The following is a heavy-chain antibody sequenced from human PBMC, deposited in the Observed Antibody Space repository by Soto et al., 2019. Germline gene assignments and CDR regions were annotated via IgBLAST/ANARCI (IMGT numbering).Heavy chain of an antibody. CDR1: GYTFTSYP. CDR2: IDAGYGNT. Sequence: ASVKVSCKASGYTFTSYPIHWVRRAPGQRLEWMGWIDAGYGNTKYSQKFLGRVTFTTDTSARTVYMALSSLRSEDTAVYSCARAGYNYGSPAYGMDVWGKGTRVPVSS. CDR3: ARAGYNYGSPAYGMDV. D-gene: IGHD5-18*01. J-gene: IGHJ6*04. V-gene: IGHV1-3*01.